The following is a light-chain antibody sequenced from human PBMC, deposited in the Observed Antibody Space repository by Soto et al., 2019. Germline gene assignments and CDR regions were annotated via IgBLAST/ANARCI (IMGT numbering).Light chain of an antibody. V-gene: IGKV3D-20*02. CDR1: QSVSSSY. J-gene: IGKJ1*01. Sequence: EIVLTQSPGTLSFSPGERATLTCRASQSVSSSYLAWFQQKPGQAPRLLIYGASSRATGIPDRFSGSGSGTDFTLTISRLEPEDFAVYYCQQRSNWLWTFGQGTKVDIK. CDR3: QQRSNWLWT. CDR2: GAS.